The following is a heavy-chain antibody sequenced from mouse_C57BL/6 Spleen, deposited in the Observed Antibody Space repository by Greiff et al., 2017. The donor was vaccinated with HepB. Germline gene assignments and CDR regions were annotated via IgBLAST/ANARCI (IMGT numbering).Heavy chain of an antibody. CDR1: GYTFTSYW. J-gene: IGHJ1*03. V-gene: IGHV1-50*01. CDR2: IDPSDSYT. CDR3: ARGRALWYFYV. Sequence: VQLQQSGAELVKPGASVKLSCKASGYTFTSYWMQWVKQRPGQGLEWIGEIDPSDSYTNYNQKFKGKATLTVDTSSSTAYMQLSSLTSEDSAVYYCARGRALWYFYVWGTGTTVTVSS.